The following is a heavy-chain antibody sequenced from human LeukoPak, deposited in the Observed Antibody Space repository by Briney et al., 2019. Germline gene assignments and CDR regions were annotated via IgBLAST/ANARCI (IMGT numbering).Heavy chain of an antibody. V-gene: IGHV4-34*01. Sequence: SETLSLTCAVYGGSFSGYYWSWIRQPPGKGLEWIGEINHSGSTNYNPSLKSRVTISVDTSKNQFSLKLSSVTAADTAVYYCAREFVVGATLDYWGQGTLVTVSS. CDR1: GGSFSGYY. J-gene: IGHJ4*02. D-gene: IGHD1-26*01. CDR2: INHSGST. CDR3: AREFVVGATLDY.